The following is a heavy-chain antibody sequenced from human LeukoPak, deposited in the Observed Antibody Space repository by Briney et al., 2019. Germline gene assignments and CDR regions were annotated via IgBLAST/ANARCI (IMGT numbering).Heavy chain of an antibody. CDR1: GFTFSSYA. CDR2: VNQDGSQT. V-gene: IGHV3-7*01. Sequence: GGSLRLSCAASGFTFSSYAMSWVRQAPGKGLEWVANVNQDGSQTSYVDSVKGRFTISRDNAKNSLYLQMNSLRVEDTAVYYCARTTAYWGQGTLVTVSS. CDR3: ARTTAY. J-gene: IGHJ4*02.